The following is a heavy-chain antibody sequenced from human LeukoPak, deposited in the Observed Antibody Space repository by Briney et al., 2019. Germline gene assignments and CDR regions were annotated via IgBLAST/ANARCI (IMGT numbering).Heavy chain of an antibody. V-gene: IGHV4-59*04. Sequence: SETLSLTCTVSGGSISSYYWSWIRQPPGKGLEWIGHIFHSGRTSYNPSLMSRVTISVDTSKNQFSLKMDPVTAADTAVYYCARWWQNLHAYDIWGQGTMVTVSS. D-gene: IGHD2-15*01. J-gene: IGHJ3*02. CDR3: ARWWQNLHAYDI. CDR1: GGSISSYY. CDR2: IFHSGRT.